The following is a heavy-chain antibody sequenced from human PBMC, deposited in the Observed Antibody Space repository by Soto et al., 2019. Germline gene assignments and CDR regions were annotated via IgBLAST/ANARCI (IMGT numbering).Heavy chain of an antibody. Sequence: EVKLLESGGDLVQPGGSLRLSCATSGFTFSSFAMAWFRQAPGRGLEWVSEILGGGSTFYADSMKGRITISRDDSKNPLYLQMNSLRVDDTALYYCAKDRHPDGIWTFDSWGQGTLVTVSS. V-gene: IGHV3-23*01. CDR2: ILGGGST. CDR3: AKDRHPDGIWTFDS. D-gene: IGHD2-8*01. J-gene: IGHJ4*02. CDR1: GFTFSSFA.